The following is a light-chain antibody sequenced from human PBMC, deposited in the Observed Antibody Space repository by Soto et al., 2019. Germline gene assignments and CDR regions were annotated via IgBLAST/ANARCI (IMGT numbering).Light chain of an antibody. V-gene: IGKV1-39*01. CDR2: AAS. CDR1: QRISTS. J-gene: IGKJ2*01. Sequence: IQMTQSPSSLSASVGDRVTITCRASQRISTSLNWYQHQVGRAPKLLIYAASSLQTEVPSRFSGSGSGTDFTLTISSLQPEDFATYYCQQSYLTPRTFGPGTKLEIK. CDR3: QQSYLTPRT.